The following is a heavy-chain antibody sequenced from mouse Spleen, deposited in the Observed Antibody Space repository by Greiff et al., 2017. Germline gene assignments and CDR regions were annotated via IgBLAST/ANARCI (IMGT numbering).Heavy chain of an antibody. CDR3: ARRDYDYDSWFAY. D-gene: IGHD2-4*01. J-gene: IGHJ3*01. Sequence: QVQLQQSGAELVRPGTSVKVSCKASGYAFTNYLIEWVKQRPGQGLEWIGVINPGSGGTNYNEKFKGKATLTVDKSSSTAYMELRSLTSEDTAVYYCARRDYDYDSWFAYWGQGTLVTVSA. V-gene: IGHV1-54*01. CDR2: INPGSGGT. CDR1: GYAFTNYL.